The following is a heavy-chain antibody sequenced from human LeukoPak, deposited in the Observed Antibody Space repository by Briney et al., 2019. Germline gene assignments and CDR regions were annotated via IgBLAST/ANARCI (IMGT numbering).Heavy chain of an antibody. CDR1: GGSISSGGYS. D-gene: IGHD4-23*01. CDR2: IYYSGST. V-gene: IGHV4-30-4*07. Sequence: SETLSLTCAVSGGSISSGGYSWSWIRQPPGKGLEWIGYIYYSGSTYYNPSLKSRVTISVDTSKNQFSLKLSSVTAADTAVYYCAREPDYGGKRAFDIWGQGTMVTVSS. J-gene: IGHJ3*02. CDR3: AREPDYGGKRAFDI.